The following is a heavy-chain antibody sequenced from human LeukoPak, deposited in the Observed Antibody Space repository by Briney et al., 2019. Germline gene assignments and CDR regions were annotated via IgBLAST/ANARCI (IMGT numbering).Heavy chain of an antibody. V-gene: IGHV2-70*11. CDR3: ARHSGHDYGSFDY. Sequence: SGPTLVNPTQTLTLTCTFSGFSLSTSGMCVSWIRQAPGNALEWLARIDWDDDKYYNTSLGTRLTISKDTSKNQVVLTMTDMDPVDTATYYCARHSGHDYGSFDYWGQGTLVTVSS. CDR2: IDWDDDK. D-gene: IGHD5-12*01. J-gene: IGHJ4*02. CDR1: GFSLSTSGMC.